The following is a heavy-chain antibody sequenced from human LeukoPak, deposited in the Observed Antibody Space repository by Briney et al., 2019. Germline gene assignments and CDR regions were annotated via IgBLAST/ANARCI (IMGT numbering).Heavy chain of an antibody. J-gene: IGHJ3*02. Sequence: GGSLRLSCAASGFTFSNYWMSWVRQAPGKGLEWVANIKQDRSEKYYVDSVKGRFTISRDNAKNTLYLQMNSLRAEDTAVYYCARSSGSGALGAFDIWGQGTMVTVSS. CDR2: IKQDRSEK. V-gene: IGHV3-7*01. CDR3: ARSSGSGALGAFDI. CDR1: GFTFSNYW. D-gene: IGHD2-15*01.